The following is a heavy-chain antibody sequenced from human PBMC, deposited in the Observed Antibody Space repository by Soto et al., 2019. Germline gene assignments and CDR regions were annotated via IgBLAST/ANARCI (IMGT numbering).Heavy chain of an antibody. D-gene: IGHD2-15*01. CDR2: ISSGSVTT. J-gene: IGHJ4*02. CDR3: ARGGAARPDY. Sequence: EVQLVNSGGGLVQPGGSLRLSCVASGFTFSSYGMNWVRQAPGKGLEWVSYISSGSVTTNYADSVKGRFTISRDNAKSSLYLQLNSLRDDDTAVYYCARGGAARPDYWGQGTLVIVSS. V-gene: IGHV3-48*02. CDR1: GFTFSSYG.